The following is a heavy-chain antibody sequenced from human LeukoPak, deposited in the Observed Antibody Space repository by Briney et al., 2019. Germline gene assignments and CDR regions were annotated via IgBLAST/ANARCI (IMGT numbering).Heavy chain of an antibody. Sequence: SETLSLTCSVSVGSISSYYWSWIRQPPGKGLEYIGHVHDSGSTNYNTSLKSRVTISIDTSKNQFSLKPSSVAAADTAVYYCARVGSYCMDVWGKGSTVTVSS. CDR3: ARVGSYCMDV. J-gene: IGHJ6*03. CDR1: VGSISSYY. V-gene: IGHV4-59*01. CDR2: VHDSGST. D-gene: IGHD1-26*01.